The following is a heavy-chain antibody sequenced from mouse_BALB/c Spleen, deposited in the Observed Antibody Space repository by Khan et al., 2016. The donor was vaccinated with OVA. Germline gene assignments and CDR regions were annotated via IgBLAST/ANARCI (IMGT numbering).Heavy chain of an antibody. D-gene: IGHD6-1*01. Sequence: QIQLVQSGPELKKPGETVKISCKASGYTFTNYGMNWVKQSPGKALKWMGWINTYTGEPTYDDDFKGRVAFSLETSASTAYLQINNLKNEDTATYSCASYPDSAYTLDHWGQGTSVTGSS. J-gene: IGHJ4*01. V-gene: IGHV9-3-1*01. CDR1: GYTFTNYG. CDR3: ASYPDSAYTLDH. CDR2: INTYTGEP.